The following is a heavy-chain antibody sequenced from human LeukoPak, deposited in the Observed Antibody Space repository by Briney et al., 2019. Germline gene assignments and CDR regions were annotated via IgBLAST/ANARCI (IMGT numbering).Heavy chain of an antibody. CDR2: IIPIFGTA. CDR3: AREAGAPTITRYYFDY. D-gene: IGHD5-24*01. J-gene: IGHJ4*02. CDR1: GGTFSSYA. V-gene: IGHV1-69*13. Sequence: GASVKVSCKASGGTFSSYAISWVRQAPGQGLEWMGGIIPIFGTANYAQKFQGRVTITADESTSTAYMELSSLRSEDTAVYYCAREAGAPTITRYYFDYWGQGTLVTVSS.